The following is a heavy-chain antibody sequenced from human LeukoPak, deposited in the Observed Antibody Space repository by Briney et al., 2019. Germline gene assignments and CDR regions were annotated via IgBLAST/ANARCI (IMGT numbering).Heavy chain of an antibody. CDR3: ARDGYYGSGSYSYYFDY. J-gene: IGHJ4*02. Sequence: GGSLRLSCAASGFTFNSYGMHWVRQAPGKGLEWVAFIRYDGINKYYADSVKGRFTISRDNSENTLYLQMNSLRAEDTAVYYCARDGYYGSGSYSYYFDYWGQGTPVTVPS. CDR1: GFTFNSYG. V-gene: IGHV3-30*02. D-gene: IGHD3-10*01. CDR2: IRYDGINK.